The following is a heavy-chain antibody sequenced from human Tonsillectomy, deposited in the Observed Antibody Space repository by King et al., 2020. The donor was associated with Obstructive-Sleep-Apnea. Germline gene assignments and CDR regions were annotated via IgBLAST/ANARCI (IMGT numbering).Heavy chain of an antibody. CDR1: GFTFDDYG. CDR3: AKSFSSGWYVPFDY. D-gene: IGHD6-19*01. Sequence: DVQLVESGGVLVQPGRSLRLSCAASGFTFDDYGMHWVRQAPGKGLEWVSGISWNSGSISYADSVKGRFTMSRDNAKNSLFLQMNSLRAEDTALYYCAKSFSSGWYVPFDYWGQGTLVTVSS. J-gene: IGHJ4*02. V-gene: IGHV3-9*01. CDR2: ISWNSGSI.